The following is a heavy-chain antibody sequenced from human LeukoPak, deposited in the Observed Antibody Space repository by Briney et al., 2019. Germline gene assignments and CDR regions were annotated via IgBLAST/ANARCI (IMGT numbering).Heavy chain of an antibody. J-gene: IGHJ4*02. CDR2: ISYDGSKK. Sequence: PGGSLRLSCAASGFTFSSYAMHWVRQTPGKGLEWVAVISYDGSKKYYADSVKGRFTISRDNSKNTLYLQMGSLRAEDMGVYYCARQYSGSYYEAFDYWGQGTLVTVSS. CDR1: GFTFSSYA. CDR3: ARQYSGSYYEAFDY. D-gene: IGHD1-26*01. V-gene: IGHV3-30*03.